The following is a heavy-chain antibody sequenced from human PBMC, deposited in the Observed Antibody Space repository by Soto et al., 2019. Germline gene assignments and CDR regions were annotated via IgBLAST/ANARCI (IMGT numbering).Heavy chain of an antibody. J-gene: IGHJ4*02. D-gene: IGHD2-2*01. CDR3: ARGGGACSSTSCDFDY. CDR2: INWNGGST. V-gene: IGHV3-20*01. Sequence: GGSLRLSCAASGFTFDDYGMSWVRQAPGKGLEWVSGINWNGGSTGYADSVKGRFTISRDNDKNSLYLQMNSLRAEDAALYHCARGGGACSSTSCDFDYWGQGTLVTVSS. CDR1: GFTFDDYG.